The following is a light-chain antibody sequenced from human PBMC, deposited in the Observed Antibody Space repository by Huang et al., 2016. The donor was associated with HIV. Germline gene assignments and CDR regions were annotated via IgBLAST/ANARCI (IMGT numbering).Light chain of an antibody. CDR1: QSISSY. J-gene: IGKJ5*01. CDR3: QQIYSTSIT. CDR2: AAS. V-gene: IGKV1-39*01. Sequence: DIQMTQSPSSLSASVGDRVTITCRASQSISSYLNWYQQRPGKAPSILIYAASSLQSGVPSRFSGSGSGTDFTLTISSLQPEDFATYYCQQIYSTSITFGQGTRLEIK.